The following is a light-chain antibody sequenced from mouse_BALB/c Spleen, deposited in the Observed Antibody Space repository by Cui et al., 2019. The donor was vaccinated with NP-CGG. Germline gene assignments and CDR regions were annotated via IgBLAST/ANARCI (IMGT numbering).Light chain of an antibody. CDR1: TGAGTTSNY. Sequence: AVVTQESALTTSPGATVTLTCRSSTGAGTTSNYANWVQEKPDHLFTGLIGGTNNRPPGVPARFAGSLIGDKAALTITGAQTEDEAIYFCALWYSNHWVFGGGTKLTVL. CDR3: ALWYSNHWV. J-gene: IGLJ1*01. CDR2: GTN. V-gene: IGLV1*01.